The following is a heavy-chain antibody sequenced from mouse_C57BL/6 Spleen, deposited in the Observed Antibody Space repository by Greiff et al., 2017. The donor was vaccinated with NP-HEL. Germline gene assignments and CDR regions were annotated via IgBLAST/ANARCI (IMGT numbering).Heavy chain of an antibody. D-gene: IGHD1-1*01. J-gene: IGHJ4*01. CDR1: GYAFTNYL. CDR3: ARGGYGSSFFYAMDY. V-gene: IGHV1-54*01. Sequence: VQLQQSGAELVRPGTSVKVSCKASGYAFTNYLIEWVKQRPGQGLEWIGVINPGSGGTNYNEKFKGKATLTADKSSSTAYMQRSSLTSEDSAVYFCARGGYGSSFFYAMDYWGQGTSVTVSS. CDR2: INPGSGGT.